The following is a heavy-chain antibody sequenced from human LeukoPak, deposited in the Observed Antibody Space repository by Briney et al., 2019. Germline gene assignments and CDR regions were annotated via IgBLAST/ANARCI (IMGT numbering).Heavy chain of an antibody. CDR1: GYTFTGYY. D-gene: IGHD1-26*01. CDR3: AAGGRGSYYDWLSDY. V-gene: IGHV1-2*02. J-gene: IGHJ4*02. Sequence: ASVKVSCKASGYTFTGYYMHWVRQAPGQGLEWMGWINPNSGGTNYAQKFQERVTITRDMSTSTAYMELSSLRSEDTAVYYCAAGGRGSYYDWLSDYWGQGTLVTVSS. CDR2: INPNSGGT.